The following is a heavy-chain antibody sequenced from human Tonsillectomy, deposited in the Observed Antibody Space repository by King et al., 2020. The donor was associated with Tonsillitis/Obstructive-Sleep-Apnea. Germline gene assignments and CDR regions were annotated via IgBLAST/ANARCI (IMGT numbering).Heavy chain of an antibody. CDR3: ARQYNVYNWFDP. Sequence: QLQESGPGLVKPSETLSLTCTVSGASISSYYWSWIRQPPGKGLEWIGYIYYSGSTKYNPSLKSRVTISVDTSKNQFSLKLSSVTAADTAVYYCARQYNVYNWFDPWGQGTLVTVSS. CDR2: IYYSGST. CDR1: GASISSYY. D-gene: IGHD1-14*01. V-gene: IGHV4-59*08. J-gene: IGHJ5*02.